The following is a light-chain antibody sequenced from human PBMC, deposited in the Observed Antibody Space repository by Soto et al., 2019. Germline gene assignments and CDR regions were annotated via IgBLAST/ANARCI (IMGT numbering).Light chain of an antibody. CDR1: RCNIGAGYQ. CDR2: HNN. CDR3: QSYDNSLSGYV. V-gene: IGLV1-40*01. J-gene: IGLJ1*01. Sequence: QCVLTQPPAVSGARGQRVTICWTGGRCNIGAGYQVHWYQKHAGIAPKHPTSHNNNRPSGAPDRSSGSKYDTSASLAITGLQADDEADSHCQSYDNSLSGYVFGTGTKVTVL.